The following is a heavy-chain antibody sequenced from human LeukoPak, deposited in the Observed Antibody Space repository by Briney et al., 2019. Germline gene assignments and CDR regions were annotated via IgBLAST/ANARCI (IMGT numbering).Heavy chain of an antibody. Sequence: GSLRLSCAASGFTFSSYWMSWVRQAPGKGLEWIGSIYYAGSTYYYPSFKSRVTLSVDTSSNRFSLSIKSVTAADTAMYYCARGRRIVVLPGRGFFDLWGRGTLVTVSS. CDR1: GFTFSSYW. CDR2: IYYAGST. J-gene: IGHJ2*01. CDR3: ARGRRIVVLPGRGFFDL. D-gene: IGHD4/OR15-4a*01. V-gene: IGHV4-39*07.